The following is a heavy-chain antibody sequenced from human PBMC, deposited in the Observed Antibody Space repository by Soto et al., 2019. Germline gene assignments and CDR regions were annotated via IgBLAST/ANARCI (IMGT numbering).Heavy chain of an antibody. D-gene: IGHD3-3*01. Sequence: PSETLSLTCTVSGGSISSGGYYWSWIRQHPGKGLEWIGYIYYSGSTYYNPSLKSRVTISVDTSKNQFSLKLSSVTAADTAVYYCARVASYDFCSGYYPDYWGQGTLVTVPS. J-gene: IGHJ4*02. CDR3: ARVASYDFCSGYYPDY. CDR1: GGSISSGGYY. CDR2: IYYSGST. V-gene: IGHV4-31*03.